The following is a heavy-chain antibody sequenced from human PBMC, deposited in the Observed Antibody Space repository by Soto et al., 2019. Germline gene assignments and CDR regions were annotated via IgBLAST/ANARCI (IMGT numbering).Heavy chain of an antibody. CDR3: ARGSDDDSSGYYYVEAFDI. V-gene: IGHV4-59*01. CDR1: GGSISSYY. D-gene: IGHD3-22*01. CDR2: IYYRGST. J-gene: IGHJ3*02. Sequence: SETLSLTCTVSGGSISSYYWSWIRQPPGKGLEWIGYIYYRGSTNYNPSLKSRVTISVDTSKNQFSLKLSSVTAADTAVYYCARGSDDDSSGYYYVEAFDIWGQGTMVTVSS.